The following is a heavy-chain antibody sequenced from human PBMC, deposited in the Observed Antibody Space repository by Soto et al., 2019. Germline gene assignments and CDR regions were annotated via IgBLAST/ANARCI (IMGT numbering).Heavy chain of an antibody. Sequence: GASVKVSCKASGGTFSSYAISWVRQAPGQGLEWMGGIIPIFGTANYAQKFQGRVTITADESTSTAYMELSSLRSEDTAVYYCARMGADEGWFDPWGQGTLVTVSS. D-gene: IGHD1-26*01. J-gene: IGHJ5*02. CDR2: IIPIFGTA. CDR1: GGTFSSYA. CDR3: ARMGADEGWFDP. V-gene: IGHV1-69*13.